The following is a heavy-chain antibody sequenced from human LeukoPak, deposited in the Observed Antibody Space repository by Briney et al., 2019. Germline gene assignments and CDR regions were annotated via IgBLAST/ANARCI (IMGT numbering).Heavy chain of an antibody. J-gene: IGHJ5*02. CDR2: IYYSGST. D-gene: IGHD6-19*01. Sequence: SETLSLTCTVSGGSISSYYWSWIRQPPGKGLEWIGYIYYSGSTNYNPSLKSRVTISVDTSKNQFSLKLSSVTAADTAVYYCASDRPPRSSSGCYRSFDPSAQGTLVTVSS. V-gene: IGHV4-59*01. CDR3: ASDRPPRSSSGCYRSFDP. CDR1: GGSISSYY.